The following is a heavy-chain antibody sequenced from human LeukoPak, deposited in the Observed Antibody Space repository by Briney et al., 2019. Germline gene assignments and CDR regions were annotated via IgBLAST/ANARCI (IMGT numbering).Heavy chain of an antibody. CDR1: GFTFSHAW. J-gene: IGHJ5*02. Sequence: PGGSLRLSCAASGFTFSHAWMSWVRQAPGRGLEWVGRIKSKTDGGTTDYAAPVKGRFTISRDDSKNTLYPQMNSLKTEDTAVYYCTTEDVLLWFRELPWGQGTLVTVSS. CDR2: IKSKTDGGTT. D-gene: IGHD3-10*01. V-gene: IGHV3-15*01. CDR3: TTEDVLLWFRELP.